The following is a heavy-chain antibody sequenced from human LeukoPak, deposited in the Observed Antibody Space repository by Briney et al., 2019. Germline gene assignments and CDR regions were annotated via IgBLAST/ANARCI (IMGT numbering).Heavy chain of an antibody. CDR3: TRRPFGGNSSPYWYFDL. V-gene: IGHV3-73*01. CDR1: GFTFSDSA. Sequence: GRSLRLSCAASGFTFSDSAMHWVRQASGKGLEWVGRIRNKPNNYATAYAASVKGRFTISRDDSKNTAFLQMNSLETEDTAVYYCTRRPFGGNSSPYWYFDLWGRGTLVTVSS. D-gene: IGHD4-23*01. CDR2: IRNKPNNYAT. J-gene: IGHJ2*01.